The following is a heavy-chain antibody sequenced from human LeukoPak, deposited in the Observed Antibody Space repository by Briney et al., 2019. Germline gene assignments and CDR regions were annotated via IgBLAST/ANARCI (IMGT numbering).Heavy chain of an antibody. CDR2: IIPILGTA. CDR3: AKAVTLVRTDAFDI. D-gene: IGHD3-10*01. J-gene: IGHJ3*02. CDR1: GGTFSSYA. V-gene: IGHV1-69*13. Sequence: SVKVSCKASGGTFSSYAISWVRQAPGQGLEWMGGIIPILGTANYAQKFQGRVTITADESTSTAYMELSSLRSEDTAVYYCAKAVTLVRTDAFDIWGQGTMVTVSS.